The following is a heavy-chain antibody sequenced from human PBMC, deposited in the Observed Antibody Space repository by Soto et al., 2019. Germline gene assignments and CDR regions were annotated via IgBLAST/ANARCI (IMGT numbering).Heavy chain of an antibody. Sequence: ASVKVSCKAFGYTFTNYAMHWVRQAPGQGLEWMGWINAGDGNTKYSQNFQDRVTITRDTSASTAYMELSSLRSEDTAVYYCARVYCSTTTCYGYYAMDVWGQGTTVTVS. CDR1: GYTFTNYA. CDR2: INAGDGNT. V-gene: IGHV1-3*01. J-gene: IGHJ6*02. D-gene: IGHD2-2*01. CDR3: ARVYCSTTTCYGYYAMDV.